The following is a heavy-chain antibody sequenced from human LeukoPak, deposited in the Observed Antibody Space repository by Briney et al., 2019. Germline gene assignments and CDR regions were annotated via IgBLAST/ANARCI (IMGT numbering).Heavy chain of an antibody. CDR2: IYYSGST. J-gene: IGHJ4*02. V-gene: IGHV4-59*01. Sequence: PSETLSLTCTVSGGSISSYYWSWIRQPPGKELEWIGYIYYSGSTNYNPSLKSRVTISVDTSKNQFSLKLSSVTAADTAVYYCAREAVSGWYDYFDSWGQGTLVTVSS. D-gene: IGHD6-19*01. CDR3: AREAVSGWYDYFDS. CDR1: GGSISSYY.